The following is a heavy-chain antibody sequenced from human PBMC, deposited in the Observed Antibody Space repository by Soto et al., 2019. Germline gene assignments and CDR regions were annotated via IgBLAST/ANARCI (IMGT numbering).Heavy chain of an antibody. Sequence: SETLSLTCTVSGGSISSYYWSWIRQPPGKGLEWIGYMYNTGSTVYNPSLKSRVTISVDTSKNQFSLKLSSVTAADTAVYYCARIGITMIVGFDPWGQGTLVTVSS. V-gene: IGHV4-59*12. CDR2: MYNTGST. D-gene: IGHD3-22*01. J-gene: IGHJ5*02. CDR3: ARIGITMIVGFDP. CDR1: GGSISSYY.